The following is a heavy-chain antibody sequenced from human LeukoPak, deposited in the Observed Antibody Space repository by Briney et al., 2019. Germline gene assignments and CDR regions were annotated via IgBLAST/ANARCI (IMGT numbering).Heavy chain of an antibody. CDR2: ISYDGSNK. CDR3: TTDALTYYDFWSGYPLEFDY. V-gene: IGHV3-30-3*01. Sequence: PGGSLRLSCAASGFTFSSYAMHWVRQAPGKGLEWVAVISYDGSNKYYADSVKGRFTISRDNSKNTLYLQMNSLRAEDTAVYYCTTDALTYYDFWSGYPLEFDYWGQGTLVTVSS. J-gene: IGHJ4*02. D-gene: IGHD3-3*01. CDR1: GFTFSSYA.